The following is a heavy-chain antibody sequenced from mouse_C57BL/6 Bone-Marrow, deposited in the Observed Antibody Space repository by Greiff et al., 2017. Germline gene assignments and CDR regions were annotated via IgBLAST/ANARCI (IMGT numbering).Heavy chain of an antibody. CDR3: ARDYYGSSYLY. Sequence: VQLKESGPGLVKPSQSLSLTCSVTGYSITSGYYWNWIRQFPGNKLEWMGYISYDGSNNYNPSLKNRISITRDTSKNQFFLKLNSVTTEDTATYYCARDYYGSSYLYWGQGTLVTVSA. J-gene: IGHJ3*01. CDR2: ISYDGSN. CDR1: GYSITSGYY. D-gene: IGHD1-1*01. V-gene: IGHV3-6*01.